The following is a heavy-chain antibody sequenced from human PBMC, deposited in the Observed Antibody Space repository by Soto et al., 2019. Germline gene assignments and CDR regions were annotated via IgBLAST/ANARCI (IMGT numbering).Heavy chain of an antibody. V-gene: IGHV1-18*04. D-gene: IGHD6-13*01. CDR1: GYTFTSHG. CDR3: ARTHWQQDYLAGFDF. Sequence: ASVKVSCKTSGYTFTSHGISWVRWAPGRGLEWMGWISAYNGDTKYAQRVQDRVSMTTDTSTATAYIELRSLRFDDTAIYFCARTHWQQDYLAGFDFWGQGTPVTV. J-gene: IGHJ4*02. CDR2: ISAYNGDT.